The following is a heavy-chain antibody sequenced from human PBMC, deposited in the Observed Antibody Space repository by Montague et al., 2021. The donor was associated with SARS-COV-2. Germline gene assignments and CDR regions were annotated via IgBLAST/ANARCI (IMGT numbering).Heavy chain of an antibody. D-gene: IGHD3-3*01. V-gene: IGHV4-34*01. J-gene: IGHJ4*02. CDR1: GGSFSTYS. Sequence: SETLSLTCAVHGGSFSTYSWNWIRQPPGKGLEWIGEIHHGGSTNYNPSLKSRVTISADTSKNQFSPKLSSVTAADTAVYYCARVQRITIFGVVTYFDYWGQGTLVTVSS. CDR2: IHHGGST. CDR3: ARVQRITIFGVVTYFDY.